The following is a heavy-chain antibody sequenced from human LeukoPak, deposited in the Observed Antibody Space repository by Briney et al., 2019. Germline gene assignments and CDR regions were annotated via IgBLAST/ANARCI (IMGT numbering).Heavy chain of an antibody. CDR3: ATIVTSTTVTTGCYYGMDV. D-gene: IGHD4-17*01. J-gene: IGHJ6*02. CDR1: GYTFTGYY. V-gene: IGHV1-2*02. CDR2: INPNSGGT. Sequence: ASVKVSCKASGYTFTGYYIHWVRQAPGQGLEWMGWINPNSGGTNYAQKFQGRVTMTRDTSITTAYMELTRLTSDDTAVYYCATIVTSTTVTTGCYYGMDVWGQGTTVTVSS.